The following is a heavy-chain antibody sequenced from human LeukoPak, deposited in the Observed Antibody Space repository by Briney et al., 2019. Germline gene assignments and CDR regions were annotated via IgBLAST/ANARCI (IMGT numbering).Heavy chain of an antibody. CDR1: GYSISSGYY. V-gene: IGHV4-38-2*02. J-gene: IGHJ3*02. CDR2: IYHSGRT. D-gene: IGHD3-22*01. CDR3: ARPINYDTAFDI. Sequence: PSETLSLTCTVSGYSISSGYYWGWIRQPPGKGLEWIGIIYHSGRTDYNPSLKSRVTISEDTSKNQFSLKLSSVTAADTAVYYCARPINYDTAFDIWGQGTMVTVSS.